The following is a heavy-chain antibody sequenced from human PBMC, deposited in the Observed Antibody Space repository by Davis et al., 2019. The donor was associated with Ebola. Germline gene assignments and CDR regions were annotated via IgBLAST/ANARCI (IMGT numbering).Heavy chain of an antibody. J-gene: IGHJ6*02. Sequence: PSETLSLTCAVYGGSFSGSYWSWTRQPPGKGLELIGEINHSGSTNYNPSLKSRVTISVGTSKNQFSLKLRSVTAADTAVYYCARGRSFAVTHYYYGMDVWGQGATVTVSS. CDR3: ARGRSFAVTHYYYGMDV. CDR1: GGSFSGSY. V-gene: IGHV4-34*01. CDR2: INHSGST. D-gene: IGHD4-17*01.